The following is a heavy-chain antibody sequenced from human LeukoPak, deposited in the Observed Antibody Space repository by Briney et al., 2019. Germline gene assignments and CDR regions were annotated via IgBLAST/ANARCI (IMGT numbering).Heavy chain of an antibody. CDR1: GYTFTNNY. CDR3: ARDQEGFDY. V-gene: IGHV1-46*01. Sequence: ASVTVSCKASGYTFTNNYLHWVRQAPGQGLEWMGMIYPRDGSTSYAQNFQGRVTVTRDTSTTTVHMELRGLRSEDTAVYYCARDQEGFDYWGQGTGVTVSS. J-gene: IGHJ4*02. CDR2: IYPRDGST.